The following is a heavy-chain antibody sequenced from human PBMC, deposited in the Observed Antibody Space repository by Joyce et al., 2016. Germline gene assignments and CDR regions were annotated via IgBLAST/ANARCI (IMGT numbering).Heavy chain of an antibody. J-gene: IGHJ3*02. CDR1: GGNFYDYT. V-gene: IGHV1-69*04. CDR3: TRGRIEYSKTFNAYDI. D-gene: IGHD2/OR15-2a*01. CDR2: IIPIVGVA. Sequence: VQLVQSGAEVKKPGSSVKVSCKVSGGNFYDYTITWVRQAPGQGLGWMGRIIPIVGVANYARKFRGRVALTADKSTATAYLELNSRRLDDTAMFFCTRGRIEYSKTFNAYDIWGQGTMVTVSS.